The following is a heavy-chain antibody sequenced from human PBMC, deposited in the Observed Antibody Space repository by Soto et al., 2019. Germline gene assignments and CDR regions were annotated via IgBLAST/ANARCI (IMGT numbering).Heavy chain of an antibody. CDR2: ISSGETIK. CDR1: GFIFSNFG. D-gene: IGHD3-16*01. V-gene: IGHV3-33*01. CDR3: ARERRYVLAY. J-gene: IGHJ4*02. Sequence: QVQLVESGGGVVQPGGSLRLSCVASGFIFSNFGMHWVRQAPGKGLGWVAVISSGETIKQYADSVRGRIAISRDNSKNTLYPQMTSQRAEGKAIYYCARERRYVLAYWGQGTLVTVSS.